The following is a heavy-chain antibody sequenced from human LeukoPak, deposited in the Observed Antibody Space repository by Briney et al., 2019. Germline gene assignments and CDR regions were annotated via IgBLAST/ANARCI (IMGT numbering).Heavy chain of an antibody. Sequence: GGSLRLSCAASGFTFSSYGMHWVRQAPGKGLEWVAVISYDGSNKYYADSVKGRFTISRDNSKNTLYLQMNSLRAEDTAVYYCAKDRGVVDHWGQGTLVTVSS. D-gene: IGHD3-10*01. CDR3: AKDRGVVDH. J-gene: IGHJ5*02. CDR2: ISYDGSNK. V-gene: IGHV3-30*18. CDR1: GFTFSSYG.